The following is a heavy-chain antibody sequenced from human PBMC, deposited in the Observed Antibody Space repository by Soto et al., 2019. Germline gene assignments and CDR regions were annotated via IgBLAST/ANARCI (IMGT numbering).Heavy chain of an antibody. CDR3: SQQHNAPLPGILDY. CDR2: TYWDDDK. Sequence: QITLKESGPPLVKPTQTLTLTCTFSGFSLSTTGVAVAWIRQPPGKALEWLALTYWDDDKRYSPSLKSRLTTTNYTSKSQMVPTMTNMHPVDTATYYDSQQHNAPLPGILDYWGQGVLVTVTS. V-gene: IGHV2-5*02. J-gene: IGHJ4*02. CDR1: GFSLSTTGVA. D-gene: IGHD1-1*01.